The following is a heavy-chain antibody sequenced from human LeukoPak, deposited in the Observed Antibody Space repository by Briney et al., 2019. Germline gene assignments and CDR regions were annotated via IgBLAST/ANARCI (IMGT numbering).Heavy chain of an antibody. CDR3: ARGRYCTATTCDAGGDAFDI. D-gene: IGHD2-2*01. Sequence: SETLSLTCAVSGGSISNYYWSWMRQPAGKGLEWIGRIYPRGSTAYNSFFKSRVTMSPDTSKNHFSLKLSSVTAADTAIYYCARGRYCTATTCDAGGDAFDIWGQGTMVTVSS. CDR2: IYPRGST. J-gene: IGHJ3*02. CDR1: GGSISNYY. V-gene: IGHV4-4*07.